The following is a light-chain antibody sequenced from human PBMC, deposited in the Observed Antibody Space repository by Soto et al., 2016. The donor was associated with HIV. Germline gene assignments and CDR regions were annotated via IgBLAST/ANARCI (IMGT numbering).Light chain of an antibody. CDR2: ATY. J-gene: IGKJ3*01. CDR3: QQTDSFPFT. V-gene: IGKV1-12*01. Sequence: DIQMTQSPSSVSASVGDRVTITCRRSQAINSWLAWYQQNPGKAPEVLITATYTLQDGVPSRFSGSASGGTGTDFTLTIDSLQPEDFATYYCQQTDSFPFTFGPGTKVNV. CDR1: QAINSW.